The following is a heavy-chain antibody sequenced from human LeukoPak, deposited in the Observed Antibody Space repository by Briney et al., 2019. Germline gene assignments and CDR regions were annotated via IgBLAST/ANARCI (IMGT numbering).Heavy chain of an antibody. CDR2: IYDNGRT. CDR3: ARDSTYYYDSGSSGPHYFDN. CDR1: GFNVSSKY. J-gene: IGHJ4*02. D-gene: IGHD3-10*01. Sequence: PGGSLRLSCAASGFNVSSKYMNWVRQAPGKGLEWVSIIYDNGRTYYADSVKGRFTISRDNSKNTLYLQLNSLRGEDTAVYYCARDSTYYYDSGSSGPHYFDNWGQGTLVTVSS. V-gene: IGHV3-66*03.